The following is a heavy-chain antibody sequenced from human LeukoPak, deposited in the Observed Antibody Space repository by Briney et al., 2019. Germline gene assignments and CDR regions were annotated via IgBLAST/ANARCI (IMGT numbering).Heavy chain of an antibody. D-gene: IGHD6-13*01. CDR3: ARTIAQYTNTWLYYYYGLDV. J-gene: IGHJ6*02. CDR2: ISGGGEDT. CDR1: GFSFRRFA. V-gene: IGHV3-23*01. Sequence: PGGSLRLSCTASGFSFRRFAMSWVRQAPGQGLEWVSSISGGGEDTYYADSVKGRFTISRDNSETTLYLQMNSLGADDTALYYCARTIAQYTNTWLYYYYGLDVWGQGTTVTVSS.